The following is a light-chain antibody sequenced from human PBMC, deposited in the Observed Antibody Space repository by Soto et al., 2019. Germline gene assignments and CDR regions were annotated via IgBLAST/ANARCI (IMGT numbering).Light chain of an antibody. J-gene: IGKJ1*01. V-gene: IGKV1-5*01. CDR2: DAS. CDR3: QQYDKWPRT. CDR1: QSISSW. Sequence: DIKMTQSPSTLSATAGDRVTITCRASQSISSWLAWYQHKPGKAPKLLIYDASNLDSGVPSRFSGSGSGTEFTLTISNLQSEDFAVYHCQQYDKWPRTFGQGTKVDIK.